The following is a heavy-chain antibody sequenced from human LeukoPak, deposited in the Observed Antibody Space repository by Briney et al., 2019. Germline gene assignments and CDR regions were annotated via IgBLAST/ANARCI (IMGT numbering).Heavy chain of an antibody. CDR2: ISPDGSTT. CDR3: ARARDGSYDY. V-gene: IGHV3-74*03. CDR1: GFTFSRYW. Sequence: QPGGSLRLSCAASGFTFSRYWMHWVRQAPGEGLMWVSRISPDGSTTLYADSVKGRFTISRDNAKNTLYLQMNSLGAEDTAVYYCARARDGSYDYWGQGTLVTVSS. J-gene: IGHJ4*02. D-gene: IGHD1-26*01.